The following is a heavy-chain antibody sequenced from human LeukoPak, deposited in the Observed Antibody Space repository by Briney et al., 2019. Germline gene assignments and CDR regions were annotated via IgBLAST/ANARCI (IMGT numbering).Heavy chain of an antibody. Sequence: ASVKVSCKASGYAFTSYGISWVRQAPGQRLEWMGCISAYNGNTNYAQKLQGRVTMTTDTSTSTAYMELRSLRSDDTAVYYCARVKGMTTVTHAVYYFDYWGQGTLVTVSS. V-gene: IGHV1-18*01. CDR3: ARVKGMTTVTHAVYYFDY. CDR1: GYAFTSYG. D-gene: IGHD4-11*01. CDR2: ISAYNGNT. J-gene: IGHJ4*02.